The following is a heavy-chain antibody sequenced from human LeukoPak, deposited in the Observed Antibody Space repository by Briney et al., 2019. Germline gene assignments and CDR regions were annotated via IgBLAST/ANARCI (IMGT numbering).Heavy chain of an antibody. D-gene: IGHD2-8*02. CDR2: FTASGGRT. V-gene: IGHV3-23*01. J-gene: IGHJ4*02. CDR1: GFTFSNYA. CDR3: AKGLSAPNLVLDS. Sequence: GGSLRLSCAASGFTFSNYAMTWVRQAPGGGLEWVSSFTASGGRTYYADSVKGRFTISRDNSKNTLYLQLNSLSAADTALYFCAKGLSAPNLVLDSWGQGTLVTVSS.